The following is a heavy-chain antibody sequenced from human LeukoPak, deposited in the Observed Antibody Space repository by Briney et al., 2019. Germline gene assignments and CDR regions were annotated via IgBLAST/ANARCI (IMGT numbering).Heavy chain of an antibody. D-gene: IGHD1-26*01. CDR1: GFTFSSYD. Sequence: PGGSLRLSCAASGFTFSSYDMHWVRHATGKGLEWVSAIGTAGDTYYPGSVKGRFTISRENAKNSLYLQMNSLRGGDTAVYYCARDIVGGGFDPWGQGTLVTVSS. J-gene: IGHJ5*02. CDR2: IGTAGDT. V-gene: IGHV3-13*01. CDR3: ARDIVGGGFDP.